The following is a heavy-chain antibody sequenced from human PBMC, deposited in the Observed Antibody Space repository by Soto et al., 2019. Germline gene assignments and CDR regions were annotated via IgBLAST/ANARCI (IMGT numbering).Heavy chain of an antibody. D-gene: IGHD2-2*01. CDR3: ARHKEGIPSASDY. J-gene: IGHJ4*02. V-gene: IGHV5-51*01. CDR1: GYRFTHYW. CDR2: IYPSDSDT. Sequence: EVQLVQSGAEVKKPGESLKIFCKGSGYRFTHYWIGWVRQMPGKGLEWMVIIYPSDSDTRYSPSFQGQVTISADKSISAAYLQWSSLKASDTAMYYCARHKEGIPSASDYWGQGTLVTVSS.